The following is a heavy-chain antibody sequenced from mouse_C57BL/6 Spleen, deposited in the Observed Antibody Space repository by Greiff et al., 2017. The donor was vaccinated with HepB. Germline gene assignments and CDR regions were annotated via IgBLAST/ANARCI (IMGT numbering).Heavy chain of an antibody. D-gene: IGHD4-1*01. V-gene: IGHV1-52*01. Sequence: QVQLKQPGAELVRPGSSVKLSCKASGYTFTSYWMHWVKQRPIQGLEWIGNIDPSDSETHYNQKFKDKATLTVDKSSSTAYMQLSSLTSEDSAVYYCARGLRTGLYYFDYWGQGTTLTVSS. J-gene: IGHJ2*01. CDR2: IDPSDSET. CDR1: GYTFTSYW. CDR3: ARGLRTGLYYFDY.